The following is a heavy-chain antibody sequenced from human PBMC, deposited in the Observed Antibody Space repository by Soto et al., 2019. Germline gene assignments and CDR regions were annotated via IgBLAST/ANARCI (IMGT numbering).Heavy chain of an antibody. CDR1: SDSISSYY. Sequence: SLTLSRTWTVCSDSISSYYWSWIRQPPGKRLERNGYVSYSASTDYNPSLKSRVTISGGTCKNQFSQKVSSVTAADTAVYYCARGTSWQLPFDYWGQGTLGTVSS. J-gene: IGHJ4*02. V-gene: IGHV4-59*01. CDR2: VSYSAST. CDR3: ARGTSWQLPFDY. D-gene: IGHD6-13*01.